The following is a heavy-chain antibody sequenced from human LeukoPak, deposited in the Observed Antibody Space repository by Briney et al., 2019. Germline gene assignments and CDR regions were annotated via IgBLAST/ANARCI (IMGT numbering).Heavy chain of an antibody. D-gene: IGHD3-3*01. V-gene: IGHV3-7*04. CDR2: INQDESEK. CDR3: ARGIFRGWAISLGY. J-gene: IGHJ4*02. Sequence: GGSLRLSCAASGFTLRSYWMHWVRQAPGKGLEWVANINQDESEKYYVDSVKGRFTISRDNAKNSLYLQMNSLRAEDTAVYYCARGIFRGWAISLGYWGQGTLVTVSS. CDR1: GFTLRSYW.